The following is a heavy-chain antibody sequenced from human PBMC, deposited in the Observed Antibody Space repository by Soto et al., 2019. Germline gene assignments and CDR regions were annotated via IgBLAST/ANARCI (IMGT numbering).Heavy chain of an antibody. V-gene: IGHV3-21*01. CDR3: AREGTTVTVDAFDI. CDR1: GFTFSSYS. D-gene: IGHD4-17*01. Sequence: EVQLVESGGGLVKPGGSLRLSCAASGFTFSSYSMNWVRQAPGKGLEWVSSISSSSSYIYYAGSVKGRFTISRDNAKNSLYLQMNSLRAEDTAVYYCAREGTTVTVDAFDIWGQGTMVTVSS. J-gene: IGHJ3*02. CDR2: ISSSSSYI.